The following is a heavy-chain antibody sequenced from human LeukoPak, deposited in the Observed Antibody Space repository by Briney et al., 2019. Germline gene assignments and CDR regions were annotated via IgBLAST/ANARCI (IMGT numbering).Heavy chain of an antibody. CDR2: ISAYNGNT. Sequence: GASVKVSCKASGYTFTSYGISWVRQAPGQGLEWMGWISAYNGNTNYAQKLQGRVTMTTDTSTSTAYMELRSLRSDDTAVYYCAREVAVVPAANHQYYYYGMDVWGQGTTVTVSS. D-gene: IGHD2-2*01. V-gene: IGHV1-18*01. CDR3: AREVAVVPAANHQYYYYGMDV. J-gene: IGHJ6*02. CDR1: GYTFTSYG.